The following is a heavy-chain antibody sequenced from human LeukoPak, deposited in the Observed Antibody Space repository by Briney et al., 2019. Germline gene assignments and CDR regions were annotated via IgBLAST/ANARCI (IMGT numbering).Heavy chain of an antibody. CDR3: ARDRYYYYGSGSYYLFDY. V-gene: IGHV4-61*02. CDR2: IYPSGST. Sequence: PSETLSLTCTVSGGSISSSSYYWGWIRQPAGKGLEWIGRIYPSGSTNYNPSLKSRVTMSVDTSKNQFSLKLSSVTAADAAVYYCARDRYYYYGSGSYYLFDYWGQGTLVTVSS. J-gene: IGHJ4*02. D-gene: IGHD3-10*01. CDR1: GGSISSSSYY.